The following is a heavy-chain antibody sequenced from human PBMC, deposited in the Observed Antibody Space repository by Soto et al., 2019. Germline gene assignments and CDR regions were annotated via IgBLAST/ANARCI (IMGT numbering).Heavy chain of an antibody. CDR3: PRLRITALKYGMEF. CDR1: AHSSTSYW. Sequence: GASKTLSSKGSAHSSTSYWIGWVRQMPGKGLEWMGIIYPGDSDTRYSPSLQGQLTISADKSISTAYLQWSSLKASDTAMYCCPRLRITALKYGMEFWGLGTTVTVSS. D-gene: IGHD3-3*01. CDR2: IYPGDSDT. J-gene: IGHJ6*02. V-gene: IGHV5-51*01.